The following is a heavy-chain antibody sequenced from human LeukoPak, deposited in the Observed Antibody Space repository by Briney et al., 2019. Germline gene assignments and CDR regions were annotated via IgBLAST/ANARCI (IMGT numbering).Heavy chain of an antibody. CDR3: AKLELQDYYFDY. J-gene: IGHJ4*02. V-gene: IGHV3-23*01. Sequence: PGGSLRLSCAASGFTFSSYAMSWVRQAPGKGLGWVSAISGSGGGTYYADSVKGRFTTSRDNSKNTLYLQMTSLRAEDTAVYYCAKLELQDYYFDYWGQGTLVTVSS. CDR2: ISGSGGGT. D-gene: IGHD1-7*01. CDR1: GFTFSSYA.